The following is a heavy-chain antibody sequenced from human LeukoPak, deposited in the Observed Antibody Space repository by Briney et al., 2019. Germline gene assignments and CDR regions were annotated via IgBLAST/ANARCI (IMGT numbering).Heavy chain of an antibody. CDR2: INHSGST. CDR1: GGSFSGYY. CDR3: ARGSAGMVVASAANVTFMDV. Sequence: PSETLSLTCAVYGGSFSGYYWSWIRQPPGKGLEWIGEINHSGSTNYNPSLKSRVTISVDTSKNQFSLKLSSVTAADTAVYYCARGSAGMVVASAANVTFMDVWGKGTTVTVSS. D-gene: IGHD2-2*01. J-gene: IGHJ6*03. V-gene: IGHV4-34*01.